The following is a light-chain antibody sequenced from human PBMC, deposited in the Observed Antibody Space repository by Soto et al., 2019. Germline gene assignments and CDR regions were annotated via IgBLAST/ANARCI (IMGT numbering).Light chain of an antibody. Sequence: QSVLTQPASVSGSPGQSITISCTGTISDVGGYDYVSWYQQHPGKAPKLMIYDVSNRPSGVSNRFSGSKSGNTASLTISGLQADDEADYYCSSYTTSSTYVVGTGTKVTVL. J-gene: IGLJ1*01. V-gene: IGLV2-14*01. CDR1: ISDVGGYDY. CDR2: DVS. CDR3: SSYTTSSTYV.